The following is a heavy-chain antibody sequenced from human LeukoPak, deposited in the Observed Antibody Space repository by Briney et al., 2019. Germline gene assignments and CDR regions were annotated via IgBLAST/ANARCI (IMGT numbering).Heavy chain of an antibody. Sequence: ASVKVSCRASGYTFTGYYMHWVRQTPGQGLEWMGWINPNSGGTNYAQKFQGRVTMTRDTSISTAYMERSRLRSDDTAVYYCARVVWFGGFYFDYWGQGTLVTVSS. CDR1: GYTFTGYY. CDR2: INPNSGGT. V-gene: IGHV1-2*02. D-gene: IGHD3-10*01. J-gene: IGHJ4*02. CDR3: ARVVWFGGFYFDY.